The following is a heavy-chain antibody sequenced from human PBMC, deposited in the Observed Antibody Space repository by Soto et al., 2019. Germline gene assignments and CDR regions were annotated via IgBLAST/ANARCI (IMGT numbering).Heavy chain of an antibody. CDR3: ARISCGSGWYDTGDY. J-gene: IGHJ4*02. CDR2: TDWDDDK. Sequence: FGPAPGYPTQPLAIACTFPGFSLSTSGKCVSWIRPPPGKALEWLALTDWDDDKYYSTSLKTRLTISKDTSKNQVVLTMTNMDPVDTAMYYCARISCGSGWYDTGDYWGQGTLVTVSS. V-gene: IGHV2-70*01. CDR1: GFSLSTSGKC. D-gene: IGHD6-19*01.